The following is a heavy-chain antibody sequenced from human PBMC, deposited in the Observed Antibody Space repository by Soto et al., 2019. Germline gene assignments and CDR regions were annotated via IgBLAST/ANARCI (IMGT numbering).Heavy chain of an antibody. CDR2: IYYSGST. D-gene: IGHD5-12*01. CDR3: ARSRWGRDGYNYFDY. Sequence: SETLSLTCTVSGGSISSYYWSWIRQPPGKGLEWIGYIYYSGSTNYNPSLKSRVTISVDTSKNQFSLKVSSVTAADTAVYYCARSRWGRDGYNYFDYWGQGTLVTVSS. J-gene: IGHJ4*02. V-gene: IGHV4-59*08. CDR1: GGSISSYY.